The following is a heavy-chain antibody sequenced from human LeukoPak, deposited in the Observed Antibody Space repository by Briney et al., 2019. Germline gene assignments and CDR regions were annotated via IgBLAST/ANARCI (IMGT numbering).Heavy chain of an antibody. CDR1: GFTVSSNY. CDR2: IYSGGST. Sequence: GGSLRLSCAASGFTVSSNYMSWVRQAPGKGLEWVSVIYSGGSTYYADSVKGRFTISRDNSKNTLYLQMNSLRAEDTAVYYCARDREYCSGGSCYSGFDYWGQGTLVTVSS. V-gene: IGHV3-66*01. CDR3: ARDREYCSGGSCYSGFDY. J-gene: IGHJ4*02. D-gene: IGHD2-15*01.